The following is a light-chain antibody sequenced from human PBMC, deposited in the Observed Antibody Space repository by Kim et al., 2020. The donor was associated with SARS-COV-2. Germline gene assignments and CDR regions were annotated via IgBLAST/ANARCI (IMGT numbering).Light chain of an antibody. CDR1: SLRMYY. J-gene: IGLJ2*01. Sequence: ALRQTVRITCQGDSLRMYYASWYKVKLGQAPLLVMFGKDNRPSGIPDRFSGSSSGSTGSLTITGAQAGDEADYYCSSRGSSGDHLVFGGGTKVTVL. V-gene: IGLV3-19*01. CDR2: GKD. CDR3: SSRGSSGDHLV.